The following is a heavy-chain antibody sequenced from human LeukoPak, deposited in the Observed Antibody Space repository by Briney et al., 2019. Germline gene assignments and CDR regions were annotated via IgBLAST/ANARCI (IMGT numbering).Heavy chain of an antibody. D-gene: IGHD3-10*01. J-gene: IGHJ5*02. CDR3: ARSITMVRGVIKYNWFDP. CDR2: IYTSGST. Sequence: SETLSLTCTVSGGSISSYYWSWIRQPAGKELEWIGRIYTSGSTNYNPSLKSRVTMSVDTSKNQFSLKLSSVTAADTAVYYCARSITMVRGVIKYNWFDPWGQGTLVTVSS. V-gene: IGHV4-4*07. CDR1: GGSISSYY.